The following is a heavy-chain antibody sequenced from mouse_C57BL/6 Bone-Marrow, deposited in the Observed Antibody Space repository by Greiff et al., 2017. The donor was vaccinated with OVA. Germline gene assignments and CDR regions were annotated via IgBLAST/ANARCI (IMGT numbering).Heavy chain of an antibody. CDR1: GYSITSGYY. CDR3: ARGATVVATTDWYFDV. Sequence: VQLKESGPGLVKPSQSLSLTCSVTGYSITSGYYWNWIRQFPGNKLEWMGYISYDGSNNYNPSLKNRISITRDTSKNQFFLKLNSVTTEDTATYYCARGATVVATTDWYFDVWGTGTTVTVYS. D-gene: IGHD1-1*01. V-gene: IGHV3-6*01. J-gene: IGHJ1*03. CDR2: ISYDGSN.